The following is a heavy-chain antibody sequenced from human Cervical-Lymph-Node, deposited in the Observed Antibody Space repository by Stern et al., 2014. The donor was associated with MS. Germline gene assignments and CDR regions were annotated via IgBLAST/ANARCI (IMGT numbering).Heavy chain of an antibody. CDR3: ARHLGSHESGWFDP. V-gene: IGHV1-69*01. J-gene: IGHJ5*02. Sequence: QMKLVQSGAEVKKPGSSVKVSCQASGGTLISYPISWVRQAPGQGLEWLGGIMPSLGSSNFAHKFQGRVTITADESTTTIYMELRSLKSEDTAVYYCARHLGSHESGWFDPWGQGTLVTVSS. CDR2: IMPSLGSS. D-gene: IGHD1-26*01. CDR1: GGTLISYP.